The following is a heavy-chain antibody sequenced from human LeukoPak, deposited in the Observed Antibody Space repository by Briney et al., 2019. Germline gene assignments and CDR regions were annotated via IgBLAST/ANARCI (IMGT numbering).Heavy chain of an antibody. J-gene: IGHJ6*02. V-gene: IGHV1-46*01. CDR2: INPSGGST. Sequence: ASVEVSCKASGYTFTSYYMHWVRQAPGQGLEWMGIINPSGGSTSYAQKFQGRVTMTRDTSTSTVYMELSSLRSEDTAVYYCARDPSRGGGRVPGSLGVKPPTKRDYYYGMDVWGQGTTVTVSS. CDR3: ARDPSRGGGRVPGSLGVKPPTKRDYYYGMDV. D-gene: IGHD2-15*01. CDR1: GYTFTSYY.